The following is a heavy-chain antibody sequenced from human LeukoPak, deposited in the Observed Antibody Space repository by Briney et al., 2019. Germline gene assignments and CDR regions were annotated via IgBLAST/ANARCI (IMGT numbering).Heavy chain of an antibody. CDR3: ARGTSWRLDAFDI. Sequence: GGSLRLSCAASEFPFNAYWMSWVRQVPGKGLECVANINQDGSEKYYVDSLRGRSTISRDNAKNSLYLQMNSLRAEDTAVYYCARGTSWRLDAFDIWGQGTLVSVSS. CDR2: INQDGSEK. J-gene: IGHJ3*02. V-gene: IGHV3-7*01. D-gene: IGHD6-13*01. CDR1: EFPFNAYW.